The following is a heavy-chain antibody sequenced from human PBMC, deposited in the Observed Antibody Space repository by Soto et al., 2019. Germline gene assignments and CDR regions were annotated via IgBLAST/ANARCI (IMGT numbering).Heavy chain of an antibody. CDR2: IWYDGTNA. J-gene: IGHJ6*02. CDR1: GFTFSTYG. D-gene: IGHD5-18*01. V-gene: IGHV3-33*01. Sequence: GGSLRLSCEASGFTFSTYGMHWVRQAPGKGLQWVAVIWYDGTNAYYGDSVKGRFTISRDNSKNTLYLQMNNLRAEDTAVYYCARVEAPLIHSDHYYYGMDVWGQGTTVTVSS. CDR3: ARVEAPLIHSDHYYYGMDV.